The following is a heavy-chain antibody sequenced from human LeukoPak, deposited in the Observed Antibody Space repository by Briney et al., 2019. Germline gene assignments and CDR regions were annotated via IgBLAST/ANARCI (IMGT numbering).Heavy chain of an antibody. J-gene: IGHJ4*02. CDR1: GFTFSSYW. V-gene: IGHV3-7*03. D-gene: IGHD3-3*01. CDR3: ANLWAPYYDFWSGYHNFDY. CDR2: IKQDGSEK. Sequence: QSGGSLRLSCAASGFTFSSYWMSWVRQAPGKGLEWVANIKQDGSEKYYVDSVKGRFTISRDNSKNTLYLQMNSLRAEDTAVYYCANLWAPYYDFWSGYHNFDYWGQGTLVTVSS.